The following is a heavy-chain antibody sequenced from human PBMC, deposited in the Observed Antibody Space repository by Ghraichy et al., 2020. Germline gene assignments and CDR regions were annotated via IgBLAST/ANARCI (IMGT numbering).Heavy chain of an antibody. CDR2: ISSSSSYI. D-gene: IGHD3-10*01. CDR3: AREGVTMVYEYFQH. V-gene: IGHV3-21*01. J-gene: IGHJ1*01. CDR1: GFPFSSYR. Sequence: LSLTCATSGFPFSSYRMHWVRQAPGKGLEWVSSISSSSSYIYYADSVKGRFTISRDNAKNSLYLQMNSLRAEDTAVYYCAREGVTMVYEYFQHWGQGTLVTVSP.